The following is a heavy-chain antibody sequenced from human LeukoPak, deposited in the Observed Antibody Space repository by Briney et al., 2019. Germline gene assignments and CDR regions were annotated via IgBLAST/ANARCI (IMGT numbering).Heavy chain of an antibody. CDR2: INPNSGGT. J-gene: IGHJ5*02. D-gene: IGHD2-2*01. CDR1: GYTFTGYY. V-gene: IGHV1-2*02. Sequence: GASVKVSCKASGYTFTGYYIHWVRQAPGQGIEWMGWINPNSGGTNYAQKFQGRVTMTRDTSITTAYMELSRLISDDTAVYYCARGLTDEHQLILHWFDPWGQGTLVTVSS. CDR3: ARGLTDEHQLILHWFDP.